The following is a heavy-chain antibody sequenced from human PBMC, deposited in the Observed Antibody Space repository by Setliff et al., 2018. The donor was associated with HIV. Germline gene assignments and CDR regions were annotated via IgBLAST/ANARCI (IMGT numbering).Heavy chain of an antibody. CDR3: ARAYEIADHYDY. V-gene: IGHV3-7*03. CDR1: GFTFSNAW. CDR2: INQDASKK. Sequence: GGSLRLSCAASGFTFSNAWMSWVRQAPGKGLEWVANINQDASKKYYVDSVKGRFTISRDNAKNSLSLQMNSLRVEDTAVYFCARAYEIADHYDYWGQGTLVTVSS. J-gene: IGHJ4*02. D-gene: IGHD6-13*01.